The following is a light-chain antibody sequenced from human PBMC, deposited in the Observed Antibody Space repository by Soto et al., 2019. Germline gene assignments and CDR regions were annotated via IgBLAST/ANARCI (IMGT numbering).Light chain of an antibody. J-gene: IGKJ1*01. V-gene: IGKV1-39*01. CDR2: AAS. CDR3: QQSYSSPWT. CDR1: QSISNY. Sequence: DLQMTQSPSSLSASVGDRVTITCRASQSISNYLNWYQQKPGKAPKLLIYAASSLQSGVPSRFSGSGSGTDFTLTISSLQPEDFATYYCQQSYSSPWTFGQGTKVAIK.